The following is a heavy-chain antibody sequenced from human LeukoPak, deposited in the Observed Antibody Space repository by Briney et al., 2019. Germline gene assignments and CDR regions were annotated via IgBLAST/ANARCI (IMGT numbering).Heavy chain of an antibody. D-gene: IGHD3-10*01. V-gene: IGHV1-24*01. CDR3: ATQGYYYGSGSYFY. Sequence: ASVKVSCKVSGYTLTELSMHWVRQAPGKGLEWMGGFDPEDGETIYAQKFQGRVTMTEDTSTDTAYMKLSSLRSEDTAVYYCATQGYYYGSGSYFYWGQGTLVTVSS. J-gene: IGHJ4*02. CDR1: GYTLTELS. CDR2: FDPEDGET.